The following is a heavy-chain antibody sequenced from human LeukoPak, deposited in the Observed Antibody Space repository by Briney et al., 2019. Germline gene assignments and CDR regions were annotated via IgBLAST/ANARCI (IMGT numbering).Heavy chain of an antibody. V-gene: IGHV3-23*01. CDR3: AKDPVDTAMVTVNDY. D-gene: IGHD5-18*01. CDR1: GFTFSSYG. CDR2: ISGSGGST. J-gene: IGHJ4*02. Sequence: GGSLRLSCAASGFTFSSYGMSWVRQAPGKGLEWVSAISGSGGSTYYADSVKGRFTISRDNSKNTLYLQMNSLRAEDTAVYYCAKDPVDTAMVTVNDYWGQGTLVTVSS.